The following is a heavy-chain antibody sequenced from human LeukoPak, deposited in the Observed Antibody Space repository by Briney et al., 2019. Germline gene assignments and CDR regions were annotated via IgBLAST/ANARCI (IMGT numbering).Heavy chain of an antibody. CDR1: GSTFDDYA. Sequence: GGSLRLSCAASGSTFDDYAMHWVRQAPGKGLEWVSGISWNSGSIGYADSVKGRFTISRDNAKNSLYLQMNSLRAEDTALYYCAQGSITMVRGVIISLDAFDIWGQGTMVTVSS. CDR2: ISWNSGSI. V-gene: IGHV3-9*01. J-gene: IGHJ3*02. CDR3: AQGSITMVRGVIISLDAFDI. D-gene: IGHD3-10*01.